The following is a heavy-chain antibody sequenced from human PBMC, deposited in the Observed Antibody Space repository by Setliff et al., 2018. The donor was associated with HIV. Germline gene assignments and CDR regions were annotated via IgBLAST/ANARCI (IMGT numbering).Heavy chain of an antibody. Sequence: PSETLSLTCTVTGYSISSGYYWAWIRQPPGKGLGWIGYIYHAGNTYYNPSLKSRVTISVDTSKNQTSLRLNSLTAADTAVYYCARGTTLNVVPDAFDIWGQGTMVTVSS. V-gene: IGHV4-38-2*02. J-gene: IGHJ3*02. D-gene: IGHD4-17*01. CDR2: IYHAGNT. CDR3: ARGTTLNVVPDAFDI. CDR1: GYSISSGYY.